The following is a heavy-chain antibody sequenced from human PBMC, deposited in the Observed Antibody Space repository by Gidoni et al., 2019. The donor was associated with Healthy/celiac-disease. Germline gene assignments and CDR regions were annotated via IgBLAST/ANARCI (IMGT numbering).Heavy chain of an antibody. Sequence: QVQLFLSGAEVKKPGSSVKVSCKASGGTFSSYAISWVRQATGQGLEWMGGIIPIVGTANDAKKFQGRVTITADKATSTAYMELSSLRSEDTAAYYCASTSIAARRSYYGMDVWGQGTTVTVSS. CDR3: ASTSIAARRSYYGMDV. CDR1: GGTFSSYA. CDR2: IIPIVGTA. V-gene: IGHV1-69*06. D-gene: IGHD6-6*01. J-gene: IGHJ6*02.